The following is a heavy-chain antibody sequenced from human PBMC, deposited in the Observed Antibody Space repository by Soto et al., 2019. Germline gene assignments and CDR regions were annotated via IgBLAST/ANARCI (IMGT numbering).Heavy chain of an antibody. D-gene: IGHD5-18*01. CDR2: ISYDGSNK. V-gene: IGHV3-30*18. Sequence: PGGSLRLSCAASGFTFSSYGMHWVRQAPGKGLEWVAVISYDGSNKYYAGSVKGRFTISRDNSKNTLYLQMNSLRAEDTAVYYCAKARIQLWFMEVWGQGTTVTVSS. J-gene: IGHJ6*02. CDR3: AKARIQLWFMEV. CDR1: GFTFSSYG.